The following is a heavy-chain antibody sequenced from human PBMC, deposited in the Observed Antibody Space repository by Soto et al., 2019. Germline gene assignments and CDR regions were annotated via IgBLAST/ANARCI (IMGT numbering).Heavy chain of an antibody. Sequence: PGGSLRLSCAASGFTFSSYSMNWVRQAPGKGLEWVSYISSSSSTIYYADSVKGRFTISRDNAKNSLYLQMNSLRDEDTAVYYSARDPFDFGSGDDVFDIWAKGKMVTVSS. CDR2: ISSSSSTI. CDR3: ARDPFDFGSGDDVFDI. J-gene: IGHJ3*02. D-gene: IGHD3-3*01. V-gene: IGHV3-48*02. CDR1: GFTFSSYS.